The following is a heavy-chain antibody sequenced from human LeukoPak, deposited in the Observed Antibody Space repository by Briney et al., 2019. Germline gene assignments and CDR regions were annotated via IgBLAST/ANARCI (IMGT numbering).Heavy chain of an antibody. D-gene: IGHD6-13*01. J-gene: IGHJ6*02. CDR2: ISGTGDTT. Sequence: GGSLRLSCAASGITFNTYAMAWVRQAPGKGLEWVSDISGTGDTTYYADSVKGRFTISRDNSKNTLYLQMNSLRAEDTAVYYCASPGIAAAGPFYYYVMDVWGQGTTVTVSS. CDR1: GITFNTYA. CDR3: ASPGIAAAGPFYYYVMDV. V-gene: IGHV3-23*01.